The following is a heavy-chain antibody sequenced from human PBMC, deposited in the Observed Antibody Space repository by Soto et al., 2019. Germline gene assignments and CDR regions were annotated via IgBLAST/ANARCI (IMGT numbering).Heavy chain of an antibody. J-gene: IGHJ4*02. CDR2: ISGSGGST. CDR1: GFTFSSYA. D-gene: IGHD1-26*01. V-gene: IGHV3-23*01. Sequence: GGSLRLSCASSGFTFSSYAMIWVRQAPGKGLEWVSAISGSGGSTYYADSVKGRFTISRDNSKNTLYLQMNSLRAEDTAVYYCAGQWELPTYYFDYWGQGTLVTVSS. CDR3: AGQWELPTYYFDY.